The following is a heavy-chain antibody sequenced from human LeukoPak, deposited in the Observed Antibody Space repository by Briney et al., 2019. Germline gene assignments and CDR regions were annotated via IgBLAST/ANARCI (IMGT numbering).Heavy chain of an antibody. CDR2: ISSSGSTI. CDR1: GFTFSSYE. D-gene: IGHD5-12*01. V-gene: IGHV3-48*03. CDR3: ARDRNSGYSGYAFDC. Sequence: GGSLRLSCAASGFTFSSYEMNWVRQAPGKGLECVSYISSSGSTIYYADSVKGRFTISRDNAKNSLYLQMNSLRAEDTAVYYCARDRNSGYSGYAFDCWGQGTLVTVSS. J-gene: IGHJ4*02.